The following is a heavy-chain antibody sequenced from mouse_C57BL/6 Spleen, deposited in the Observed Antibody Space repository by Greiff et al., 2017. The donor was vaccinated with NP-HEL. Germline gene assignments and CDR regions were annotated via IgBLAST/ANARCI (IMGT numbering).Heavy chain of an antibody. Sequence: VQLQQSGPELVKPGASVKMSCKASGYTFTDYNMHWVKQSHGKSLVWIGYINPNNGGTSYNQKFKGKATLTVNKSSSTAYMELRSLTSEDSAVYYGARRYDYGLWFAYWGQGTLVTVSA. D-gene: IGHD2-4*01. J-gene: IGHJ3*01. CDR2: INPNNGGT. CDR3: ARRYDYGLWFAY. CDR1: GYTFTDYN. V-gene: IGHV1-22*01.